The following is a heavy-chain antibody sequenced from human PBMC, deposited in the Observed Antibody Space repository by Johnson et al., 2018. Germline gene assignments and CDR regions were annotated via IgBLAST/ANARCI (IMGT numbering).Heavy chain of an antibody. J-gene: IGHJ6*02. CDR2: LKSKTDGGTT. Sequence: EVQLVESGGGLVKPGGSLRLSCAASGFTFTNAWMNWVRQAPGKGLEWVGRLKSKTDGGTTDYAAPVKGRFNISRDDSTNTLYLQMNSLKTEASTGYYCTTEQRGTYDTRGGLYYDYYGMDGGGQGTTGTVSS. CDR3: TTEQRGTYDTRGGLYYDYYGMDG. CDR1: GFTFTNAW. D-gene: IGHD3-22*01. V-gene: IGHV3-15*07.